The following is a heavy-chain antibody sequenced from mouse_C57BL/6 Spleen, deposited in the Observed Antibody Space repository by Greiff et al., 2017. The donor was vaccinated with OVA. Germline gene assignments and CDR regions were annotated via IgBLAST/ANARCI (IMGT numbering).Heavy chain of an antibody. V-gene: IGHV5-6*02. CDR3: ARRKGGGSTMDY. J-gene: IGHJ4*01. D-gene: IGHD1-1*02. Sequence: EVNVVESGGDLVKPGGSLKLSCAASGFTFSSYGMSWVRQTPDKRLEWVATISSGGSYTYYPDSVKGRFTISRDNAKNTLYLQMSSLKSEDTAMYYCARRKGGGSTMDYWGQGTSVTVSS. CDR1: GFTFSSYG. CDR2: ISSGGSYT.